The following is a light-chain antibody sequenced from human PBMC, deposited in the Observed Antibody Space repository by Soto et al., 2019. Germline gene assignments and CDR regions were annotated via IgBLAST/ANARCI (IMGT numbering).Light chain of an antibody. CDR1: QKVSPW. V-gene: IGKV1-5*01. J-gene: IGKJ1*01. Sequence: IQMTQSPSALSASIGDTVTITCRATQKVSPWLAWYQQKPGRAPKLLIYDVSALIRGVPSRFIGSGTGTEFTLTISDLHPEDFAIYYCQQYESYSGTFGPGTRVEFK. CDR3: QQYESYSGT. CDR2: DVS.